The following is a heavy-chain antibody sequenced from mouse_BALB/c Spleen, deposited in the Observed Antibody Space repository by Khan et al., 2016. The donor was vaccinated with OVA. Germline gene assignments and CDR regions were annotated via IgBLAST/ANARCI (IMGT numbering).Heavy chain of an antibody. V-gene: IGHV3-8*02. D-gene: IGHD1-1*01. CDR2: VTYSGNT. J-gene: IGHJ4*01. Sequence: EVQLQESGPNLVKPSQTLSLTCSVTGDSITSGFWNWIRKFPGNKFEYMGYVTYSGNTYYNPSLKSRISFTRDTSKSQYYLQLNSVTTEDTATYFCARSYGSLNIDYWGQGTSVTVSS. CDR1: GDSITSGF. CDR3: ARSYGSLNIDY.